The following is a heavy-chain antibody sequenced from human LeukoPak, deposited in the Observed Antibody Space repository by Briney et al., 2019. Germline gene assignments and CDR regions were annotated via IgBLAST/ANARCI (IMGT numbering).Heavy chain of an antibody. CDR1: GFTFSSYA. Sequence: GGSLRLSCAASGFTFSSYAMSWVRQAPGKGLEGVSAISGSGGSTYYADSVKGRFTISRDSSKNTLYLQMNSLRAEDTAVYYCARDLRECQLIRGLDWFDPWGQGTLVTVSS. D-gene: IGHD2-2*01. CDR2: ISGSGGST. V-gene: IGHV3-23*01. CDR3: ARDLRECQLIRGLDWFDP. J-gene: IGHJ5*02.